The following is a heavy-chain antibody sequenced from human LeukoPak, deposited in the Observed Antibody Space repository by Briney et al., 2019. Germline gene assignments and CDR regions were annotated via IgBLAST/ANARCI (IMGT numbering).Heavy chain of an antibody. D-gene: IGHD3-22*01. CDR1: GGSISSSDYY. J-gene: IGHJ4*02. CDR2: VYYGGRT. Sequence: PSETLSLTCYVSGGSISSSDYYWGWIRQPPGKGLEWIVSVYYGGRTYYNSSLKSRVTMSLDTSKNLFSLKLNSVTAADTAVYWCARVGIYYDSSGYYWPHYFDSWGQGILVTVSS. V-gene: IGHV4-39*07. CDR3: ARVGIYYDSSGYYWPHYFDS.